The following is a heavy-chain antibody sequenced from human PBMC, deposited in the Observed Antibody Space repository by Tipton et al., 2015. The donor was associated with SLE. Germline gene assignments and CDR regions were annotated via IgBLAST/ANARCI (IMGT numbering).Heavy chain of an antibody. CDR2: IYHSGST. V-gene: IGHV4-38-2*02. Sequence: TLSLTCTVSGYSISSGYYWGWIRQPPGKGLEWIGSIYHSGSTYYNPSLKSRVTISVDTSKNQFSLKLSSVTAADTAVYYCARDYSPEAYFDYWGQVTLVTVSS. D-gene: IGHD6-13*01. J-gene: IGHJ4*02. CDR3: ARDYSPEAYFDY. CDR1: GYSISSGYY.